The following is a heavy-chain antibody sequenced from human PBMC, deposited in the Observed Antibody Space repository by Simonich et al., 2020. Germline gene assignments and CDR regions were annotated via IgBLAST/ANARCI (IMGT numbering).Heavy chain of an antibody. CDR2: INPNSGGK. J-gene: IGHJ6*03. CDR3: ARGALTGDYYYMDV. D-gene: IGHD7-27*01. Sequence: QVQLVHSGAEVKKPGASVKVSCKASGYTFTGYYMHWVRTAPGQGLEWRGWINPNSGGKNDAQKFQGRVTMTRETSISTAYMELSRLRSDDTAVYYCARGALTGDYYYMDVWGKGTKVTVSS. V-gene: IGHV1-2*02. CDR1: GYTFTGYY.